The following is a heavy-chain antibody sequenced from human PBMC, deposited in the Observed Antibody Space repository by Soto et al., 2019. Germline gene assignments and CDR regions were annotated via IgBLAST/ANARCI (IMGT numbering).Heavy chain of an antibody. D-gene: IGHD6-13*01. Sequence: EVQLVESGGGLVKPGGSLRLSCAASGFTFSNAWMNWVHQAPGKGLEWVGRIKSKTDGGTTDYAAPVKGRFTISRDDSKNTLYLQMNSLKTEDTAVYYCTGWEWQLVLRYWGQGTLVTVSS. CDR3: TGWEWQLVLRY. J-gene: IGHJ4*02. V-gene: IGHV3-15*07. CDR2: IKSKTDGGTT. CDR1: GFTFSNAW.